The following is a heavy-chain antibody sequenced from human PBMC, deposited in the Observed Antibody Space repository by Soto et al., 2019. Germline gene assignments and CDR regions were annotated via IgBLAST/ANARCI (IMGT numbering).Heavy chain of an antibody. D-gene: IGHD3-10*01. CDR3: ARVGRVWFGEFWTLMDV. Sequence: QVQLQESGPGLVKPSGTLSLTCAVSGGSISSSNWWSWVRQPPGKGLEWIGEIYHSGSTNYNPSLKSRVTISVDKSKNQFSLKLSSVTAADTAVYYCARVGRVWFGEFWTLMDVWGQGTTVTVSS. V-gene: IGHV4-4*02. CDR1: GGSISSSNW. J-gene: IGHJ6*02. CDR2: IYHSGST.